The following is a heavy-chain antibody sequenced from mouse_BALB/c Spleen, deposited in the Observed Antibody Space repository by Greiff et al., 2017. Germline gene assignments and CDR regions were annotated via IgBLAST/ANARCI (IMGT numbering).Heavy chain of an antibody. CDR1: GFTFSDYY. V-gene: IGHV5-4*02. CDR3: ARDGHD. J-gene: IGHJ3*01. Sequence: EVKLQESGGGLVKPGGSLKLSCAASGFTFSDYYMYWVRQTPEKRLEWVATISDGGSYTYYPDSVKGRFTISRDNAKNNLYLQMSSLKSEDTAMYYCARDGHDWGQGTLVTVSA. CDR2: ISDGGSYT.